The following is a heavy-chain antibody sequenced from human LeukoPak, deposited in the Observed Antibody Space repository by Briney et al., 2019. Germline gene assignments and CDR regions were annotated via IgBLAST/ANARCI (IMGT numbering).Heavy chain of an antibody. CDR2: INSDGSIS. V-gene: IGHV3-74*01. Sequence: GGSLRLSCAASGFTFSSFWMHWVRHVPGKGLVWVSRINSDGSISTYADSVKGRFTISRDNAKNSLYLQMNSLRAEDTAVYYCASCSSTSCYSTMFDPWGQGTLVTVSS. CDR3: ASCSSTSCYSTMFDP. D-gene: IGHD2-2*01. CDR1: GFTFSSFW. J-gene: IGHJ5*02.